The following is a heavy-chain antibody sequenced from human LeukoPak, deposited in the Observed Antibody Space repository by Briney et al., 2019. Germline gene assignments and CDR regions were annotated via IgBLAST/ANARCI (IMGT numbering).Heavy chain of an antibody. V-gene: IGHV3-30-3*01. CDR3: ARASYYYDSSGYYKY. Sequence: VISYDGSNKYYADSVKRRFTISRDNSKNTLYLQMNSLRAEDTAVYYCARASYYYDSSGYYKYWGQGTLVTVSS. J-gene: IGHJ4*02. D-gene: IGHD3-22*01. CDR2: ISYDGSNK.